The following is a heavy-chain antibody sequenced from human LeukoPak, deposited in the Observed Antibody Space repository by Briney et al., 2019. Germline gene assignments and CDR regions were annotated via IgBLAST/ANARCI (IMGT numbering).Heavy chain of an antibody. CDR2: INPNSDYT. V-gene: IGHV1-2*02. J-gene: IGHJ4*02. CDR3: AVAPGDY. CDR1: GYTFTGYY. Sequence: ASVRVSCKASGYTFTGYYIHWVRQAPGQGLEWMGWINPNSDYTFYAQKFQGRVTLTRDTSISTVYMELTTLTSDDTALYYCAVAPGDYWGQGTLVSVSA. D-gene: IGHD2-21*01.